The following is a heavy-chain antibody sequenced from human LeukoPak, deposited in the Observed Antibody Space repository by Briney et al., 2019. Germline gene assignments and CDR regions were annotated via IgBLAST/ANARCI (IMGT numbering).Heavy chain of an antibody. D-gene: IGHD3-16*01. Sequence: GASVKVSCKVSGYNLTELSMHWVRQAPGKGLEWMGGFDPEDAKTIYAQKLQDRVTMTTDTSTSTAYMELRSLRSDDTAVYYCARDYTRGQKGFDAFDIWGQGTMVTVSS. V-gene: IGHV1-24*01. CDR2: FDPEDAKT. CDR3: ARDYTRGQKGFDAFDI. CDR1: GYNLTELS. J-gene: IGHJ3*02.